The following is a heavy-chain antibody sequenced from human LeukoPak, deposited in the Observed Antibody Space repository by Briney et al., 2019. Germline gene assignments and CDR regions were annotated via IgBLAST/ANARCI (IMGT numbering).Heavy chain of an antibody. Sequence: SQTLSLSCTVSGGSISRGGYYWSWIRQHPGKSLERIGNILYSGSTYYRPSLKSRVTISVDTSKNQFSLKLSSVTAGATAVYYCARGIWFGELFYFDYWGQGTLVTVSS. CDR2: ILYSGST. CDR1: GGSISRGGYY. J-gene: IGHJ4*02. V-gene: IGHV4-31*03. CDR3: ARGIWFGELFYFDY. D-gene: IGHD3-10*01.